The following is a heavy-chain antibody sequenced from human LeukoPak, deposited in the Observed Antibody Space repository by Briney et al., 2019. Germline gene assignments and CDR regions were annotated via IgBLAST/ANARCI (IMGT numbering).Heavy chain of an antibody. J-gene: IGHJ4*02. Sequence: ASVKVSCKASGYTFSGYYIHWVRQAPGQGLKWMGWTNPNSGATNYAQKFQGRVTMTRDTSITTAYMELSRLTSDDTAVYYCARVGLYGSGSYLVYWGQGTLVTVSS. CDR1: GYTFSGYY. CDR2: TNPNSGAT. CDR3: ARVGLYGSGSYLVY. V-gene: IGHV1-2*02. D-gene: IGHD3-10*01.